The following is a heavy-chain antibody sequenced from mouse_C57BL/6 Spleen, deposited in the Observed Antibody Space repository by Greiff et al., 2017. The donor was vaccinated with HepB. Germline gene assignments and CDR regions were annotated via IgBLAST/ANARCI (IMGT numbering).Heavy chain of an antibody. CDR1: GYAFTNYL. D-gene: IGHD2-4*01. J-gene: IGHJ4*01. CDR2: INPGSGGT. V-gene: IGHV1-54*01. Sequence: QVHVKQSGAELVRPGTSVKVSCKASGYAFTNYLIEWVKQRPGQGLEWIGVINPGSGGTNYNEKFKGKATLTADKSSSTAYMQLSSLTSEDSAVYFCARRGIYYDYDGLYAMDYWGQGTSVTVSS. CDR3: ARRGIYYDYDGLYAMDY.